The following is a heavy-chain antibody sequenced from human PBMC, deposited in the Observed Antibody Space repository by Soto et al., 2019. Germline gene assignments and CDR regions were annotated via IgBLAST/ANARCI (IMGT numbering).Heavy chain of an antibody. Sequence: GGSLRLSCAASGFTFSDYYMSWIRQAPGKGLEWVSYIGSSSTNTKYADSVKGRFTISRDNTKNSLYLQMNSLRAEDTAVYYCAKDRKAVAAAFDYWGQGTLVTVSS. CDR3: AKDRKAVAAAFDY. CDR1: GFTFSDYY. D-gene: IGHD6-19*01. J-gene: IGHJ4*02. CDR2: IGSSSTNT. V-gene: IGHV3-11*06.